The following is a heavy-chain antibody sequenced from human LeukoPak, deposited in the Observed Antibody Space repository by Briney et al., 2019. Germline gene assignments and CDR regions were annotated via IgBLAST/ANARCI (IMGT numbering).Heavy chain of an antibody. V-gene: IGHV4-31*03. D-gene: IGHD6-6*01. CDR2: IYYSGST. CDR3: ARHRGIAARPGWLGYFDY. J-gene: IGHJ4*02. CDR1: GGSISSGGYY. Sequence: SETLSLTCTVSGGSISSGGYYWSWIRQHPGKGLEWIGYIYYSGSTYYNPSLKSRVTISVDTSKNQFSLKLSSVTAADTAVYYCARHRGIAARPGWLGYFDYWGQGTLVTVSS.